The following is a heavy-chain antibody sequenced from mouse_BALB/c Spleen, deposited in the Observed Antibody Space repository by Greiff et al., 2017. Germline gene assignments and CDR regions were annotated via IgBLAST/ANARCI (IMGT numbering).Heavy chain of an antibody. V-gene: IGHV5-6-4*01. CDR2: ISSGGSYT. CDR1: GFTFSSYT. Sequence: EVMLVESGGGLVKPGGSLKLSCAASGFTFSSYTMSWVRQTPEKRLEWVATISSGGSYTYYPDSVKGRFTISRDNAKNTLYLQMSSLKSEDTAMYYCTRDRGPGNAMDYWGQGTSVTVSS. J-gene: IGHJ4*01. CDR3: TRDRGPGNAMDY. D-gene: IGHD3-3*01.